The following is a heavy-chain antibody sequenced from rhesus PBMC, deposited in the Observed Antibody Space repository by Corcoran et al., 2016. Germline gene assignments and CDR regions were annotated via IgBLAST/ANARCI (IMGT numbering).Heavy chain of an antibody. D-gene: IGHD4-35*01. Sequence: EVQLVESGGGLAKPGGSLRLSCAAYGFSFSASYMDWARQAPGNGLEWVSRIIYGGGSTWYADSVKGRFTISRENAKNTLYLQMNSLRVEDKAVYYCARGNYGNDYWGQGVLVTVSS. J-gene: IGHJ4*01. CDR1: GFSFSASY. CDR2: IIYGGGST. CDR3: ARGNYGNDY. V-gene: IGHV3-178*01.